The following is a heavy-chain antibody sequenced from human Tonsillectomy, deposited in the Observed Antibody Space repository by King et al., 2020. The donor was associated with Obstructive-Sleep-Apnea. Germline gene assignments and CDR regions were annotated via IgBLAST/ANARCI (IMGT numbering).Heavy chain of an antibody. Sequence: VQLVESGAEVKKPGASVKVSCKASGYTFTGDYRHWVRQAPGQGREGVGSIKPSICGTRYAQKFQVRGTLTGDTSISTAYMEMSSLRSDDTAVYYCAVQYSSGWYLDYWGQGTLVTVSS. CDR2: IKPSICGT. V-gene: IGHV1-2*02. J-gene: IGHJ4*02. CDR3: AVQYSSGWYLDY. D-gene: IGHD6-19*01. CDR1: GYTFTGDY.